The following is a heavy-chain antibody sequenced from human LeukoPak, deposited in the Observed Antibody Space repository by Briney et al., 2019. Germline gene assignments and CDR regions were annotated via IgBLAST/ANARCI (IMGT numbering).Heavy chain of an antibody. D-gene: IGHD1-7*01. J-gene: IGHJ2*01. CDR2: IYHSGST. CDR3: ASVRNYNFDRYFDL. Sequence: PSETLSLTCTVSGGSISSYYWGWIRQPPGKGLEWIGSIYHSGSTYYNPSLKSRVTISVDTSKNQFSLKLSSVTAADTAVYYCASVRNYNFDRYFDLWGRGTLVTVSS. V-gene: IGHV4-38-2*02. CDR1: GGSISSYY.